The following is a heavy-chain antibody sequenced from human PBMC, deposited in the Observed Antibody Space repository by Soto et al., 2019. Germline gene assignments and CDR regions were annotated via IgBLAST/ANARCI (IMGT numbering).Heavy chain of an antibody. J-gene: IGHJ3*02. Sequence: PXVSLRLYCSASRFSFSSYTKNWVRQAPGKGLEWVSSISSSTTYIYYADSVKGRFTISRDNAKNSLYLQVNSLRAEDTAVYYCARDFDSSGYYGPVGAFDIWGQGTMVTVSS. CDR3: ARDFDSSGYYGPVGAFDI. CDR1: RFSFSSYT. V-gene: IGHV3-21*03. CDR2: ISSSTTYI. D-gene: IGHD3-22*01.